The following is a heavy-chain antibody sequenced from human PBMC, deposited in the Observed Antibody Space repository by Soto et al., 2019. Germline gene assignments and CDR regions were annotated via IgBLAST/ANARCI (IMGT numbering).Heavy chain of an antibody. Sequence: SETLSLTCAVYGGSGGSFSGYYWSWIRQPPGKGLEWIGEINHSGSTNYNPSLKSRVTISVDTSKNQFSLKLSSVTAADTAVYYCARATGGIRGIAAAGTFDYWGQGTLVTVSS. V-gene: IGHV4-34*01. CDR3: ARATGGIRGIAAAGTFDY. CDR1: GGSGGSFSGYY. D-gene: IGHD6-13*01. CDR2: INHSGST. J-gene: IGHJ4*02.